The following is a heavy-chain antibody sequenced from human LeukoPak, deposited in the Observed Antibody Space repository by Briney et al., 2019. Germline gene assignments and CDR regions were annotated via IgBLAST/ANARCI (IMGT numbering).Heavy chain of an antibody. V-gene: IGHV1-2*06. CDR2: INPNSGGT. CDR1: GYTFTGHY. D-gene: IGHD3-10*01. CDR3: ARDYEGITLNWFDP. J-gene: IGHJ5*02. Sequence: ASVKVSCKSSGYTFTGHYMHWVRQAPGQGLEWMGRINPNSGGTNYAQKFQGRVTMTRDTSISTAYMELSRLRSDDTAVYYCARDYEGITLNWFDPWGQGTLVTVSS.